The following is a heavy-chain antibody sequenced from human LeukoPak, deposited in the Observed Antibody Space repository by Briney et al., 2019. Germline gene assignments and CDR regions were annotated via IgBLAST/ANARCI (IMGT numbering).Heavy chain of an antibody. CDR1: GGSFSGYY. J-gene: IGHJ4*02. D-gene: IGHD6-19*01. V-gene: IGHV4-34*01. CDR3: ASDSSGWSDY. CDR2: INHSGST. Sequence: SETLSLTCAVYGGSFSGYYWSWIRQPPGKGLEWTGEINHSGSTNYNPSLKSRVTISVDTSKNQFSLKLSSVTAADTAVYYCASDSSGWSDYWGQGTLVTVSS.